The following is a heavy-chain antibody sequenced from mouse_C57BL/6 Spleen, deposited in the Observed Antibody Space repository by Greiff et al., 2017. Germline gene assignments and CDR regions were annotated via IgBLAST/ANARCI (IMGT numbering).Heavy chain of an antibody. Sequence: VQRVESGAELVKPGASVKISSKASGYAFSSYWMNWVKQRPGKGLEWIGQIYPGDGDPNYNGKFKGKATLTADKSSSTAYMQLSSLTSEDSAVYFCARWGTTAHFDYWGQGTTLTVSS. D-gene: IGHD1-2*01. CDR3: ARWGTTAHFDY. CDR2: IYPGDGDP. J-gene: IGHJ2*01. V-gene: IGHV1-80*01. CDR1: GYAFSSYW.